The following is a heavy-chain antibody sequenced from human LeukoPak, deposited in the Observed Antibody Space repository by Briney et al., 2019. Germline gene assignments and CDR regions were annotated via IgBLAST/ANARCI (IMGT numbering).Heavy chain of an antibody. CDR1: GYTFTGYY. CDR2: INPNSGGT. D-gene: IGHD3-3*01. J-gene: IGHJ6*03. CDR3: ARGDTIFGVVMGGNYYYYYMDV. V-gene: IGHV1-2*02. Sequence: SVKVSCKASGYTFTGYYMHWVRQAPGQGLEWMGWINPNSGGTNYAQKFQGRVTMTRDTSISTAYMELSRLRSDDTAVYYCARGDTIFGVVMGGNYYYYYMDVWGKGTTVTVSS.